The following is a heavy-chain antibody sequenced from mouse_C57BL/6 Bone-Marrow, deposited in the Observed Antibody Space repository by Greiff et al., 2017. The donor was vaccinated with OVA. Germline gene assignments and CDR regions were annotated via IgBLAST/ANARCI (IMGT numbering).Heavy chain of an antibody. J-gene: IGHJ2*01. V-gene: IGHV1-4*01. Sequence: VQLQQSGAELARPGASVKMSCKASGYTFTSYTIHWVKQWPGQGLEWIGYIDPTNDYTNYNQKFKGKATLTADKSSSTAYMQLSSLTSEDSAVYYCTRGYYFDYWGQGTTLTVSS. CDR2: IDPTNDYT. CDR3: TRGYYFDY. CDR1: GYTFTSYT.